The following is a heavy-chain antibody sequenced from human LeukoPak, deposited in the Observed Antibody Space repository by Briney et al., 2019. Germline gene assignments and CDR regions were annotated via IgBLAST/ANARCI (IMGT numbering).Heavy chain of an antibody. Sequence: SETLSLTCTVSGGSISSYYWSWIRQPPGKGREWIGYIYYSGSTNYNPSLKSRVTISVDTYKNQFSLKLSSVTAADTAVYYCARVIAAAGRGRYYYYYMDVWGKGTTVTISS. CDR1: GGSISSYY. CDR3: ARVIAAAGRGRYYYYYMDV. V-gene: IGHV4-59*01. D-gene: IGHD6-13*01. J-gene: IGHJ6*03. CDR2: IYYSGST.